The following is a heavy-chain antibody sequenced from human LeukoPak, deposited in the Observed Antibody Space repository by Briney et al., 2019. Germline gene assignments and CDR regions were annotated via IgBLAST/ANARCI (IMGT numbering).Heavy chain of an antibody. V-gene: IGHV4-34*01. CDR3: ASDVVVPAAIKN. J-gene: IGHJ4*02. D-gene: IGHD2-2*02. CDR1: GGSFSGYY. Sequence: SETLSLTCAVYGGSFSGYYRSWIRQPPGKGLEWIGEINHSGSTNYNPSLKSRVTISVDTSKNQFSLKLSSVTAADTAVYYCASDVVVPAAIKNWGQGTLVTVSS. CDR2: INHSGST.